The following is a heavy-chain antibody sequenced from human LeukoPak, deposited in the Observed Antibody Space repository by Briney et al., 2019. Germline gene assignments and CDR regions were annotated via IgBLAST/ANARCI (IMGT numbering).Heavy chain of an antibody. CDR1: GGSISSYY. D-gene: IGHD3-9*01. V-gene: IGHV4-59*01. CDR2: IYYSGST. CDR3: ARVEGDILTGHLDY. J-gene: IGHJ4*02. Sequence: ETLSLTCTVSGGSISSYYWSWIRQPPGKGLEWIGYIYYSGSTNYNPSLKSRVTISVDTSKNQFSLKLSSVTAADTAVYYCARVEGDILTGHLDYWGQGTLVTVSS.